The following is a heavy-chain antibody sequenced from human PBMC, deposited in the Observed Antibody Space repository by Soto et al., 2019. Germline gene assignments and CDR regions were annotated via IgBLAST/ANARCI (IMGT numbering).Heavy chain of an antibody. J-gene: IGHJ4*02. V-gene: IGHV3-30-3*01. Sequence: PGGSLRLSCAASGFTFSSYAMHWVRQAPGKGLEWVAVISYDGSNKYYADSVKGRFTISRDNSKNTLYLQMNSLRAEDTAVYYCARDLASTRVGYWGQGNLVTVSS. CDR1: GFTFSSYA. CDR2: ISYDGSNK. CDR3: ARDLASTRVGY.